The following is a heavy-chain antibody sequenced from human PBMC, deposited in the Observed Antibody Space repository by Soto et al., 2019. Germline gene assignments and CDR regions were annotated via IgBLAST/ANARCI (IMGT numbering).Heavy chain of an antibody. J-gene: IGHJ4*02. D-gene: IGHD3-22*01. Sequence: QVQLEQSGAEVKKPGASVKVSCKASGYTFTGYYMHWVRQAPGQGLEWMGWINPNSGGTNYAQKFQGWDTMTRDTSISTAYMELSRLRSDDTAVYYCARGGYYDSSGYWGQLHFDYWGQGTLVTVSS. V-gene: IGHV1-2*04. CDR2: INPNSGGT. CDR3: ARGGYYDSSGYWGQLHFDY. CDR1: GYTFTGYY.